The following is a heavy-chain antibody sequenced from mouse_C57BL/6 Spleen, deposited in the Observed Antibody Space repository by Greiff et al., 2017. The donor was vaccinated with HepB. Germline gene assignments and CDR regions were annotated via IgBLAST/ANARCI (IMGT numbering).Heavy chain of an antibody. J-gene: IGHJ3*01. CDR3: ADGSCLAY. D-gene: IGHD2-3*01. CDR1: GYAFSSYW. CDR2: IYPGDGDT. V-gene: IGHV1-80*01. Sequence: QVQLKQSGAELVKPGASVKISCKASGYAFSSYWMNWVKQRPGKGLEWIGQIYPGDGDTNYNGKIKGKATLTADKSSSTAYMQLSSLTSEDSAVYFCADGSCLAYWGQGTLVTVSA.